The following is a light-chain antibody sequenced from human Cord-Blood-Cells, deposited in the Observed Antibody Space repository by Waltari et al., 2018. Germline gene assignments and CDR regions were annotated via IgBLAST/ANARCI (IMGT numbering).Light chain of an antibody. CDR2: AAS. CDR1: QSISSY. Sequence: DIQMTQSPSSLSAYVGDRVTITCRASQSISSYLNWYQQKPGKAPKLLIYAASSLQMGVPSRFSGSGSGTDFTLTISSLQPEDFATYYCQQSYSTPWTFGQGTKVEIK. V-gene: IGKV1-39*01. CDR3: QQSYSTPWT. J-gene: IGKJ1*01.